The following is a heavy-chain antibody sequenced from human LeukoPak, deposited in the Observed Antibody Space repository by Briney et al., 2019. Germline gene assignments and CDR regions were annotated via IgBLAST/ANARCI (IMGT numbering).Heavy chain of an antibody. CDR1: GYTFTNYA. D-gene: IGHD3-16*02. V-gene: IGHV1-18*01. Sequence: ASVKVSCKASGYTFTNYAITWVRQAPGQGPEWMGWISPYNGDRRDALKFQDRVTMTTDTSTTTAYMEVRSLRSDDTAVYYCARLRLGELSLGFDPWGQGTLVTVSS. CDR3: ARLRLGELSLGFDP. J-gene: IGHJ5*02. CDR2: ISPYNGDR.